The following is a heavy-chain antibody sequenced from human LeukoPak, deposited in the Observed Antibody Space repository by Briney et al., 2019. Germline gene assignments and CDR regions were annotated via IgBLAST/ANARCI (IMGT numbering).Heavy chain of an antibody. V-gene: IGHV1-46*01. D-gene: IGHD6-19*01. CDR3: ARNLGEQWLVFWRAFDI. J-gene: IGHJ3*02. Sequence: ASVKVSCKASGYTFTSYYMHWVRQAPGQGLEWMGIINPSGGSTSYAQKFQGRVTMTRDTSTSTVYMELSSLRSEDTAVYYCARNLGEQWLVFWRAFDIWGQGTMVTVSS. CDR1: GYTFTSYY. CDR2: INPSGGST.